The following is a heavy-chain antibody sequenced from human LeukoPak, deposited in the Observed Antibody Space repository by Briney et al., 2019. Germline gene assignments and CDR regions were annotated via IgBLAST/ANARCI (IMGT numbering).Heavy chain of an antibody. J-gene: IGHJ5*02. CDR3: ARKFGEWLEGNWFDP. Sequence: PSETLSLTCTVSGGSISSSSYYWGWIRQPPGKGLEWIGSIYYSGSTYYNPSLKSRVTISVDTSKNQFSLKLSSVTAADTAVYYCARKFGEWLEGNWFDPWGQGTLVTVSS. CDR1: GGSISSSSYY. D-gene: IGHD6-19*01. CDR2: IYYSGST. V-gene: IGHV4-39*01.